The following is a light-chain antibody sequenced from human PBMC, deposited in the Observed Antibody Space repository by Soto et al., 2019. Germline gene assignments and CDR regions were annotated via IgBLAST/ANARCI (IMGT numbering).Light chain of an antibody. CDR3: QQYHNWPRGT. CDR2: GAS. Sequence: EIVMTQSPATLSVSPGEKATLSCRASQSVSSNLAWYQQKPGQAPRLLISGASTRPTGIPARFSGSGSGTEFTLTISTLQSEDFAVYYCQQYHNWPRGTCGQETKVEIK. CDR1: QSVSSN. V-gene: IGKV3-15*01. J-gene: IGKJ1*01.